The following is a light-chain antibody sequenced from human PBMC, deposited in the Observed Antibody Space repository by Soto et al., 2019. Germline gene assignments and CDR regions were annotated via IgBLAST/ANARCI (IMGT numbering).Light chain of an antibody. CDR3: QAWDTTTYV. Sequence: SYERTQPPSVSVSPGQTATITCSGDKLEKKFVCWYQQRPGQSPVLVIYQDDKRPPGIPERFSGSNSGNTATLTIGGTQAVDEAAYYCQAWDTTTYVFGPGTKVTVL. CDR2: QDD. CDR1: KLEKKF. V-gene: IGLV3-1*01. J-gene: IGLJ1*01.